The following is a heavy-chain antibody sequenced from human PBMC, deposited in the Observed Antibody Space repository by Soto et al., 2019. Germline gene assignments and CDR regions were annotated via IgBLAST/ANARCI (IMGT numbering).Heavy chain of an antibody. CDR3: ASSADIVVVPAASGLDY. CDR2: IIPILGIA. J-gene: IGHJ4*02. D-gene: IGHD2-2*01. CDR1: GGTFSSYT. Sequence: ASVKVSCQASGGTFSSYTISWVRQAPGQGLEWMGRIIPILGIANYAQKFQGRVTITADKSTSTAYMELSSLRSEDTAVYYCASSADIVVVPAASGLDYWGQGTLVTVSS. V-gene: IGHV1-69*02.